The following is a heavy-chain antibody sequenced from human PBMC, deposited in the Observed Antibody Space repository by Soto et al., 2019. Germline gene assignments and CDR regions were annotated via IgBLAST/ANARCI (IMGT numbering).Heavy chain of an antibody. J-gene: IGHJ6*04. Sequence: QVQLQQWGAGLLKPSETLSLTCAVYGGSFSGYYWTWIRQPPGQGLEWIGEISHTGSTNYKLSLNRRATLSIDTSKKQFSLKPGSVTAADTAVYYCARGGYCSRITWGALDVWGRGTTVTVSS. D-gene: IGHD2-2*01. CDR3: ARGGYCSRITWGALDV. CDR1: GGSFSGYY. V-gene: IGHV4-34*01. CDR2: ISHTGST.